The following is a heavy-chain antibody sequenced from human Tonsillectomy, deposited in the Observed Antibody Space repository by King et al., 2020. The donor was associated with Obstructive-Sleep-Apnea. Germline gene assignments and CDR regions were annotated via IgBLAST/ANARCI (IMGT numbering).Heavy chain of an antibody. CDR3: ARDDTGYSYGPLYFDY. CDR2: ISSSSSYI. V-gene: IGHV3-21*01. Sequence: VQLVESGGGLVKPGGSLRLSCAASGFTFSSYSMNWVRQAPGKGLEWVSSISSSSSYIYYADSVKGRFTISRDNAKNSLYLQMNSLRAEDTAVYYCARDDTGYSYGPLYFDYWGQGTLVTVSS. D-gene: IGHD5-18*01. J-gene: IGHJ4*02. CDR1: GFTFSSYS.